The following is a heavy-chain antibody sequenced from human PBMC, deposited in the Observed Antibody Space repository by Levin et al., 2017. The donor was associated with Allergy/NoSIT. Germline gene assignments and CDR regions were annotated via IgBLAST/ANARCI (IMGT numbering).Heavy chain of an antibody. D-gene: IGHD6-19*01. CDR1: GFTFSSYG. CDR2: IWYDGSNK. J-gene: IGHJ4*02. Sequence: GGSLRLSCAASGFTFSSYGMHWVRQAPGKGLEWVAVIWYDGSNKYYADSVKGRFTISRDNSKNTLYLQMNSLRAEDTAVYYCARARQSGWSHRLDYWGQGTLVTGSS. V-gene: IGHV3-33*01. CDR3: ARARQSGWSHRLDY.